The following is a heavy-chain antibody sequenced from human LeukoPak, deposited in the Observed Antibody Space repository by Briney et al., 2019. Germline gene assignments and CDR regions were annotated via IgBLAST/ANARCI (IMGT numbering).Heavy chain of an antibody. CDR3: VRDFDY. CDR2: IRSKAYGRTT. CDR1: GFTFGDYA. V-gene: IGHV3-49*04. J-gene: IGHJ4*02. Sequence: PGRSLRLSCTTSGFTFGDYAMSWVRQAPGKGLEWVGFIRSKAYGRTTKYAASVKGRFTISRDNAKNSLYLQMNSLRVEDTAVYYCVRDFDYWGQGTLVTVSS.